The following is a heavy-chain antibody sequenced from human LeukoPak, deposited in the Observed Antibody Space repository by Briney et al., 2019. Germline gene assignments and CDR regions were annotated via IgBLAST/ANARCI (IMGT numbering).Heavy chain of an antibody. J-gene: IGHJ3*02. CDR1: GFTFSSYA. CDR2: ISGSGGST. D-gene: IGHD3-3*01. Sequence: GSLRLSCAASGFTFSSYAMSWVRQAPGKGLEWVSAISGSGGSTYYADSVKGRFTISRDNSKNTLYLQMNSLRAEDTAVYYCAKGVTIFGVVSHDAFDIWGQGTMVTVSS. V-gene: IGHV3-23*01. CDR3: AKGVTIFGVVSHDAFDI.